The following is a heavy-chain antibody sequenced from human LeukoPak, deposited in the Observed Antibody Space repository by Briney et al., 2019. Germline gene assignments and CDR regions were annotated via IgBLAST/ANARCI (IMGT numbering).Heavy chain of an antibody. CDR1: GDNVSSNSAA. V-gene: IGHV6-1*01. Sequence: SQTLSLTCAISGDNVSSNSAAWNWIRQSPSRGLEWLGRTYYRSKWYNGYAVSVKSRITIKPDTSENQFSLQLNSVTPEDTAVYYCSRTIGLAAAAGTQFDSWGQGTLVTVSS. D-gene: IGHD6-13*01. CDR3: SRTIGLAAAAGTQFDS. J-gene: IGHJ4*02. CDR2: TYYRSKWYN.